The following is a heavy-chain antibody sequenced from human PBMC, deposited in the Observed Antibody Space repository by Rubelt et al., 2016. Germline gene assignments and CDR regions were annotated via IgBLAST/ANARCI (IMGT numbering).Heavy chain of an antibody. Sequence: QLQLQESGPGLVKPSETLSLTCTVPGGSISSSSYYWGWIRQPPGKGLEWIGSIYYSGSTCYNPSLKSRVTISVDTSKNQFSLKLSSVTAADTAVYYCARLSSGWYYFDYWGQGTLVTVSS. D-gene: IGHD6-19*01. CDR2: IYYSGST. CDR1: GGSISSSSYY. J-gene: IGHJ4*02. V-gene: IGHV4-39*01. CDR3: ARLSSGWYYFDY.